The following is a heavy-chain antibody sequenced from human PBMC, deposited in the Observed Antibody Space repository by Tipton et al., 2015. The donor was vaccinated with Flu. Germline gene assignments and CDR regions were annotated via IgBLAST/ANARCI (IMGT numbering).Heavy chain of an antibody. V-gene: IGHV4-39*01. CDR1: GGSISSSSYY. D-gene: IGHD1-26*01. Sequence: TLSLTCTVSGGSISSSSYYWGWIRQPPGKGLEWIGSIYYSGSTYYNPSLKSRVTISVDTSKNQFSLKLGSVTAADTAVYYCARRGVRELPFDPWGQGTLVTVSS. CDR2: IYYSGST. CDR3: ARRGVRELPFDP. J-gene: IGHJ5*02.